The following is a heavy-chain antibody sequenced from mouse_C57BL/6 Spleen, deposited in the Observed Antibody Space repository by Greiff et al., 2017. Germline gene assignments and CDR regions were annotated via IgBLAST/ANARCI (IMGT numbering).Heavy chain of an antibody. V-gene: IGHV1-72*01. J-gene: IGHJ4*01. Sequence: QVQLQQPGAELVQPGASVKLSCKASGYTFTSYWMHWVKQRPGRGLEWIGRIDPNSGGTKYNEKFKSKATLTVDKPSSPPYMQLSSLTSEASAVYYCARGDYVPYYAMDYWGQGTSVTVSS. CDR2: IDPNSGGT. CDR3: ARGDYVPYYAMDY. D-gene: IGHD2-4*01. CDR1: GYTFTSYW.